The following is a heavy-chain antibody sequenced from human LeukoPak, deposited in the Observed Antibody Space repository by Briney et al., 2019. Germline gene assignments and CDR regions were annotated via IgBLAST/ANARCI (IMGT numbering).Heavy chain of an antibody. V-gene: IGHV1-8*01. CDR2: MSPSSGDT. Sequence: ASVKVSCKASGYSFTSYDINWVRQATGQGLEWMGWMSPSSGDTGYAQKFQGRVTMTRSTSISSAYMELSSLRSEDTAVYYCATSPPNWSFDYWGQGTLVTVSS. D-gene: IGHD1-20*01. CDR3: ATSPPNWSFDY. J-gene: IGHJ4*02. CDR1: GYSFTSYD.